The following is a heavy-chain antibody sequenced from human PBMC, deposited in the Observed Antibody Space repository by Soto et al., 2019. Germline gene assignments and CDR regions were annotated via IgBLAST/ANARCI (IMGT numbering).Heavy chain of an antibody. V-gene: IGHV3-74*03. D-gene: IGHD2-2*01. Sequence: EVQLVESGGDLVQPGGSLRLSCAASGFTFSGHWMHWVRQVPGKGLEWVSRINTDGGSSAYADSVKGRFTISRDNARNTIYLQMNGLRGEDTAVYDCAREAGDCSRTSCYRGAFDTWGQGTTVTVSS. CDR3: AREAGDCSRTSCYRGAFDT. CDR1: GFTFSGHW. CDR2: INTDGGSS. J-gene: IGHJ3*02.